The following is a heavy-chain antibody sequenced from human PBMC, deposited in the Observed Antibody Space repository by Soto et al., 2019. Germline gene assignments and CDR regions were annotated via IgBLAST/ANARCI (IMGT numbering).Heavy chain of an antibody. CDR1: GGSISSGGYY. CDR2: IYYSGST. V-gene: IGHV4-31*03. CDR3: ARVEADGVNYNYYGSDV. D-gene: IGHD6-13*01. J-gene: IGHJ6*02. Sequence: QVQLQESGPGLVKPSQTLSLTCSVSGGSISSGGYYWSWIRQHPGKGLEWIGYIYYSGSTYYNPSLKSRVTISVDTSKNHFSLRLTSVTAADTAVYYCARVEADGVNYNYYGSDVWGQGTTVTVSS.